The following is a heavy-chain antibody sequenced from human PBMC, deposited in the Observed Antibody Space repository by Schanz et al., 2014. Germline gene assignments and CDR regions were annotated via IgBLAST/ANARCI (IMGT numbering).Heavy chain of an antibody. D-gene: IGHD3-22*01. CDR2: INAGTGNT. J-gene: IGHJ4*02. V-gene: IGHV1-18*01. CDR1: GYTFTSHG. CDR3: AGAFDSSGYYFDY. Sequence: QVQLVQSGAEVKKPGASVKVSCKASGYTFTSHGISWVRQAPGQGLEWMGWINAGTGNTEYSLKFQGRVTVTSDTSTSTVYMELSGLRSEDTAVYYCAGAFDSSGYYFDYWGQGTLVTVSS.